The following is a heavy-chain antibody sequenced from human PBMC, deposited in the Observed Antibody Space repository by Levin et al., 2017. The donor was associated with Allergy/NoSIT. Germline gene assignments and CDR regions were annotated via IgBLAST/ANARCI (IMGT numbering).Heavy chain of an antibody. Sequence: GGSLRLSCAASGFTFSSYAMSWVRQAPGKGLEWVSGISGSGDSTYYADSVKGRFTVSRDNSKNTVFLQMNSLRAEDTAVYYCAKESGRLFDYWGQGTLVTVSS. CDR3: AKESGRLFDY. V-gene: IGHV3-23*01. D-gene: IGHD1-26*01. J-gene: IGHJ4*02. CDR2: ISGSGDST. CDR1: GFTFSSYA.